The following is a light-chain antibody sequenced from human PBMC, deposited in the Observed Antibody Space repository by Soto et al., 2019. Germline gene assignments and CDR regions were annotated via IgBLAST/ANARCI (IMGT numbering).Light chain of an antibody. CDR2: AAS. V-gene: IGKV1-39*01. CDR3: HQSYRPLCT. CDR1: QTIIRY. J-gene: IGKJ3*01. Sequence: DIQMTQSPYSLSASVGDRVTITCRASQTIIRYLNWYQQKPRRAPNLLIYAASSVPSGVPSRFSRSESGTEFTHTISNLQPEDFATYYCHQSYRPLCTVCPGTKGEVK.